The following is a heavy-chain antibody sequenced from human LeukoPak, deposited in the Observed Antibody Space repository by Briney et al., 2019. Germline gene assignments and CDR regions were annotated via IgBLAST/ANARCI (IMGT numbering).Heavy chain of an antibody. V-gene: IGHV4-34*01. Sequence: SETLSLTCAVYGGSFSGYYWSWIRQPPGKGLEWIGEINHSGSTNYNPSLKSRVTISVDTSKNQFSLKLSSMTAADTAVYYCARCLRFLECPRFDPWGQGTLVTVSS. CDR2: INHSGST. D-gene: IGHD3-3*01. J-gene: IGHJ5*02. CDR1: GGSFSGYY. CDR3: ARCLRFLECPRFDP.